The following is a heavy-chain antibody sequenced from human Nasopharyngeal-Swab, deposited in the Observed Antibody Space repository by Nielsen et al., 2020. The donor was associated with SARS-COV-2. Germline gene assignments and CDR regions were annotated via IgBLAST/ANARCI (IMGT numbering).Heavy chain of an antibody. CDR2: IFAGGST. D-gene: IGHD5-24*01. J-gene: IGHJ4*02. V-gene: IGHV3-53*01. CDR3: ARDARHGGSNAVVGRDY. Sequence: WIRQPPGKGLEWVSLIFAGGSTYYADSVKGRFTISRDSSKNTVYLQMNSLRAEDTAVYYCARDARHGGSNAVVGRDYWGQGTLVTVSS.